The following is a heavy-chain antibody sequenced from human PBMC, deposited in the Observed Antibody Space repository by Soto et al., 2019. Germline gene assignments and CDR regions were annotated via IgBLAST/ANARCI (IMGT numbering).Heavy chain of an antibody. CDR2: IHSSGST. D-gene: IGHD1-20*01. CDR3: ARILTGDGCSFDY. CDR1: GGSITNYY. J-gene: IGHJ4*02. Sequence: SETLSLTCSVSGGSITNYYWGWIRQPPGRGLEWIAYIHSSGSTNHNPSLGSRVTISVDTSKNHFSLNLATVPAADTAIYYCARILTGDGCSFDYWGQGALVTVSS. V-gene: IGHV4-4*08.